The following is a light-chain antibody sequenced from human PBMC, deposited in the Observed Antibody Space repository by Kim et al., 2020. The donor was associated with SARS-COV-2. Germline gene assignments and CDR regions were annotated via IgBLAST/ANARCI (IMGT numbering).Light chain of an antibody. CDR2: GAF. CDR1: RSLTSNY. V-gene: IGKV3-20*01. CDR3: QQYGSSLMYT. J-gene: IGKJ2*01. Sequence: SPGERATLSGRASRSLTSNYLAWYQQKPGQAPRRLIYGAFARASGIPDRFSGSGSGTDFTLTINRLEPEDFAVYYCQQYGSSLMYTFGQGTKLEI.